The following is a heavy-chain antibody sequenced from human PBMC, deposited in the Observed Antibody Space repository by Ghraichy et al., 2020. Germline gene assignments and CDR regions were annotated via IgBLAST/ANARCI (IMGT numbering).Heavy chain of an antibody. CDR3: ARGTDIVVVPAANEIEYFQH. Sequence: GSLRLSCAASGFTFSSYWMSWVRQAPGKGLEWVANIKQDGSEKYYVDSVKGRFTISRDNAKNSLYLQMNSLRAEDTAVYYCARGTDIVVVPAANEIEYFQHWGQGTLVTVSS. CDR2: IKQDGSEK. V-gene: IGHV3-7*01. CDR1: GFTFSSYW. D-gene: IGHD2-2*01. J-gene: IGHJ1*01.